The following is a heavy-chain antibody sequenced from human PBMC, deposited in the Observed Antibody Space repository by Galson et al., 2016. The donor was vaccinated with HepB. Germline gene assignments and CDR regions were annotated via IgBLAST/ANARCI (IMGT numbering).Heavy chain of an antibody. J-gene: IGHJ2*01. CDR1: GFTFSIYS. CDR2: LTPNGGTT. Sequence: SLRLSCAASGFTFSIYSMHWVRQAPGKGLEYVSVLTPNGGTTFYADSVKRRFTISRDNPRKILYLQMTSLRPEDTAAYYCVTSAIFGSCIGGTCQQYWYFDLWGRGTLVTVSS. V-gene: IGHV3-64D*06. CDR3: VTSAIFGSCIGGTCQQYWYFDL. D-gene: IGHD2-15*01.